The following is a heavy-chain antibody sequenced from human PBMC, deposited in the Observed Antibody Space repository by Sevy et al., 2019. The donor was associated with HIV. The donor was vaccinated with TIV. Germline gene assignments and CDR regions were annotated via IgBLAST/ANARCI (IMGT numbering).Heavy chain of an antibody. CDR3: ATGRQGVTYGY. V-gene: IGHV3-30*03. CDR2: ISYDGSVK. CDR1: GFNFRIYA. J-gene: IGHJ4*02. Sequence: GGSLRLSCAASGFNFRIYAMHWVRQAPGKGLEWVAVISYDGSVKFYAESVKGRFTISRDNSKNMVFLQLNSLRGDDTAVYYCATGRQGVTYGYWGQGTPVTVSS. D-gene: IGHD3-10*01.